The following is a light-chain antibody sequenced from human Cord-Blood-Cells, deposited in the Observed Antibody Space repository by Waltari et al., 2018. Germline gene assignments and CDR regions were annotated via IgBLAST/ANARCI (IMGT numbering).Light chain of an antibody. V-gene: IGKV3-11*01. J-gene: IGKJ2*01. CDR1: QSVSRY. CDR3: QQRSNWPYT. CDR2: DAS. Sequence: EIVLTQSPATLSLSPGESATLSCRASQSVSRYLAWYQQKPGQAPRLLIYDASNRATGIPARFSGGGSGTDFTLTISSLEPEDFAVYYCQQRSNWPYTFGQGTKLEIK.